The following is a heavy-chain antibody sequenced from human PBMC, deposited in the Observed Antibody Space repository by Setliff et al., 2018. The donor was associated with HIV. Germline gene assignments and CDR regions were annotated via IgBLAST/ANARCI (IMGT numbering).Heavy chain of an antibody. CDR1: GASINNSTYY. Sequence: SETLSLTCAVSGASINNSTYYWGWIRQPSGKGLEWIGDIHYSGNTHYNPSLKSRVTISVDTSKNQFSLKLNSVSPTDTAVYYCTRLALGNWGQGTLVTVAS. CDR2: IHYSGNT. V-gene: IGHV4-39*01. J-gene: IGHJ4*02. D-gene: IGHD3-3*02. CDR3: TRLALGN.